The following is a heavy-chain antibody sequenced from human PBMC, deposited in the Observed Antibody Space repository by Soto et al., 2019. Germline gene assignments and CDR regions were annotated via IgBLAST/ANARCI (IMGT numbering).Heavy chain of an antibody. V-gene: IGHV4-59*01. D-gene: IGHD5-12*01. J-gene: IGHJ5*02. CDR1: GGSISSYY. Sequence: SETLSLTCTVAGGSISSYYLSWIRPPPGKGLEWIGYIYYSGSTNYNPSLKSRVTISVDTSKNQFSLKLSSVTAADTAVYYCARDRQWLRDLGWFDPWGQGTLVTVSS. CDR3: ARDRQWLRDLGWFDP. CDR2: IYYSGST.